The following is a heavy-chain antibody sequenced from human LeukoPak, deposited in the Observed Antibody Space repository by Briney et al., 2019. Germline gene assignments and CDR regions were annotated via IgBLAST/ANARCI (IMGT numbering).Heavy chain of an antibody. D-gene: IGHD3-22*01. V-gene: IGHV1-2*02. J-gene: IGHJ5*02. Sequence: ASVKVSCKASGYTFTGYYMHWVRQAPGQGLEWMGWINPNSGGTNYAQKFQGRVTMTRDTSISTAYMELSSLRSDDTAVYYCARGVHVRKYDSNHNCFDPWGQGTLVTVSS. CDR3: ARGVHVRKYDSNHNCFDP. CDR1: GYTFTGYY. CDR2: INPNSGGT.